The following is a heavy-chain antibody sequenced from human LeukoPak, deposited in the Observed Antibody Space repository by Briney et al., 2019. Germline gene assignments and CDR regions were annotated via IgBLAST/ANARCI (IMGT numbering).Heavy chain of an antibody. D-gene: IGHD5-18*01. CDR1: GFTFSSYW. Sequence: GGSLRLSCAASGFTFSSYWMSWVRQAPGKGLEWVANIKQDGSEKYYVDSVKGRFTISRDNAKNSLYLQMNSLRAEDTAVYYCARAAGYGNYYYYYMDVWGKGTTVTVSS. CDR3: ARAAGYGNYYYYYMDV. CDR2: IKQDGSEK. V-gene: IGHV3-7*01. J-gene: IGHJ6*03.